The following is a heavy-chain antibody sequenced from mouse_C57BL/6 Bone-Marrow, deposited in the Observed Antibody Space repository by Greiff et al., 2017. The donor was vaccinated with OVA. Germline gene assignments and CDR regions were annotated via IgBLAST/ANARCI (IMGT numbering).Heavy chain of an antibody. Sequence: VQLQQPGAELVRPGTSVKLSCKASGYTFTSYWMHWVKQRPGQGLEWIGVIDPSDSYTNYNQKFKGKATLTVDTSSSTAYMQLSSLTSEDSAVYYCARWRYYDYDGYWGQGTTLTVSS. V-gene: IGHV1-59*01. D-gene: IGHD2-4*01. CDR3: ARWRYYDYDGY. CDR1: GYTFTSYW. J-gene: IGHJ2*01. CDR2: IDPSDSYT.